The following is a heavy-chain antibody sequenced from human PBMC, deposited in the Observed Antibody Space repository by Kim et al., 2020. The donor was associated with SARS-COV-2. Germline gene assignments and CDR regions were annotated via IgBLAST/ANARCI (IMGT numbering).Heavy chain of an antibody. D-gene: IGHD3-3*01. J-gene: IGHJ4*02. Sequence: GGSLRLSCEASGFTFSSYWMHWVRQAPGKGLEWVSRINSDGSTINYADSVKGRFTVSRDNANNTLYLQMENLRAEDTAVYYCARDPVPYYDYWSGHLDFWGQGPLATVSS. CDR2: INSDGSTI. CDR3: ARDPVPYYDYWSGHLDF. V-gene: IGHV3-74*01. CDR1: GFTFSSYW.